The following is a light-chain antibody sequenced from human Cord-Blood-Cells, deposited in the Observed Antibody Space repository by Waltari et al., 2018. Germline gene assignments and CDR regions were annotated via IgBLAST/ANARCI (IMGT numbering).Light chain of an antibody. CDR2: GKN. CDR3: NSRDSSGNHWV. V-gene: IGLV3-19*01. J-gene: IGLJ3*02. CDR1: SLRSYY. Sequence: SSELTQGPAVSVALGQTVRITCQGDSLRSYYASWYQQKPGQAPVLVIYGKNNRPSGIPDQFSGSSSGNTASLTITGAQAEDEADYYCNSRDSSGNHWVFGGGTKLTVL.